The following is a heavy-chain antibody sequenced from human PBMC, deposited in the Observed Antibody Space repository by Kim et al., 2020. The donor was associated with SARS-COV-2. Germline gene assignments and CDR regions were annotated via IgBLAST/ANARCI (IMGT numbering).Heavy chain of an antibody. J-gene: IGHJ2*01. Sequence: VKGRFTISRDDSKNTLYLQMNSLKTEDTAVYYCTTDFSGPYSSEGWYFDLWGRGTLVTVSS. CDR3: TTDFSGPYSSEGWYFDL. D-gene: IGHD6-25*01. V-gene: IGHV3-15*01.